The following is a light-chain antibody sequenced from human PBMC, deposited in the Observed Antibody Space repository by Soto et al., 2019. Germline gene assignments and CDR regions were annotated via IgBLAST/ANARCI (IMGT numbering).Light chain of an antibody. CDR1: SSNIGSNT. J-gene: IGLJ1*01. V-gene: IGLV1-44*01. CDR3: AAWDDSLNGPF. CDR2: SNN. Sequence: QSVLTQPPSASGTPVQRVTISCSGSSSNIGSNTVNWYQQLPGTAPKLLIYSNNQRPSGVPDRFSGSKSGTSASLAISGLQSEDEADYYCAAWDDSLNGPFFGTGTKVTVL.